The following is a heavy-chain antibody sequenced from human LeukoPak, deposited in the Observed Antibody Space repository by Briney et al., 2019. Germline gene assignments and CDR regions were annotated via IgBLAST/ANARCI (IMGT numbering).Heavy chain of an antibody. V-gene: IGHV1-2*02. CDR2: INPNSGGT. J-gene: IGHJ5*02. CDR1: GYXFTDYY. CDR3: ARVGCTGGSCYGWFDP. Sequence: ASVKVSCKSSGYXFTDYYMHWVRQVPGQGLEWMGWINPNSGGTNSAQKFQGRVTMTRDTSISTAYMELSRLRSDDTAVYYCARVGCTGGSCYGWFDPWGQGTLVTVSS. D-gene: IGHD2-15*01.